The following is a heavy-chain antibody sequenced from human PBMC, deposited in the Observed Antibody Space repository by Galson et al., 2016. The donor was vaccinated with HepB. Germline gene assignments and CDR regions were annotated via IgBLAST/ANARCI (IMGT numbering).Heavy chain of an antibody. CDR2: IYHSGNT. CDR1: GDSISSSNYY. Sequence: SETLSLTCTVSGDSISSSNYYWGWIRQPPGKGLEWIGNIYHSGNTHCNPSLKSRVTISVDTSKTQFSLMLSSVSAADTAVYFCARPRRRAADGSFAGFDYWGQGTLVTVSS. D-gene: IGHD6-13*01. CDR3: ARPRRRAADGSFAGFDY. V-gene: IGHV4-39*01. J-gene: IGHJ4*02.